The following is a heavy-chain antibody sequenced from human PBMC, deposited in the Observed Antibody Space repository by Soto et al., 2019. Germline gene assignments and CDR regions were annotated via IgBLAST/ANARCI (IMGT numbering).Heavy chain of an antibody. J-gene: IGHJ4*02. CDR2: IIPVPGPA. V-gene: IGHV1-69*10. Sequence: SVKVSCKASGGTLNNYVLNWVRQAAGQGLEWMGAIIPVPGPADYAQRFQGRVTITADLSTATVYMELSSLTSDDTAVYYCAGGNWETNWGQRTLVTVSS. CDR1: GGTLNNYV. CDR3: AGGNWETN. D-gene: IGHD7-27*01.